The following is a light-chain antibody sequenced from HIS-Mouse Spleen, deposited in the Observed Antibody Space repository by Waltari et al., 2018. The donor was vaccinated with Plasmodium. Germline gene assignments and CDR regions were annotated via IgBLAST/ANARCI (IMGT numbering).Light chain of an antibody. CDR1: ALPKQS. V-gene: IGLV3-10*01. J-gene: IGLJ3*02. Sequence: SYELTPPPSVSVSPGQTARITCSGDALPKQSAYWYQQKSGQAPVLVIYEDSKRPPGIPERFSGSSSGTMATLTISGAQVEDEADYYCYSTDSSGNHRVFGGGTKLTVL. CDR2: EDS. CDR3: YSTDSSGNHRV.